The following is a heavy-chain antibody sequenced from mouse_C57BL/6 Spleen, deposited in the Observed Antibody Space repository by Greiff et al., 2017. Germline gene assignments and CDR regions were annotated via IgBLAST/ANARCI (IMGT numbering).Heavy chain of an antibody. V-gene: IGHV5-17*01. CDR3: ARARGPERDVDY. Sequence: EVMLVESGGGLVKPGGSLKLSCAASGFTFSDYGMHWVRQAPEKGLEWVAYISSGSSTIYYADTVKGRFTISRDNAKNTLFLQMTSLRSEDTAMYYCARARGPERDVDYWGQGTTLTVSS. CDR1: GFTFSDYG. CDR2: ISSGSSTI. D-gene: IGHD3-3*01. J-gene: IGHJ2*01.